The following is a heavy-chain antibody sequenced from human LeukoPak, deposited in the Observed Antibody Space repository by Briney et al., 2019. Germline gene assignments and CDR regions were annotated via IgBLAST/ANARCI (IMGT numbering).Heavy chain of an antibody. CDR2: ISYDGSNK. V-gene: IGHV3-30-3*01. CDR3: ARGGRDYGMDV. J-gene: IGHJ6*02. CDR1: GFTFSSYA. Sequence: PGGSLRLPCAASGFTFSSYAMHWVRQAPGKGLEWVAVISYDGSNKYYADSVKGRFTISRDNSKNTLYLQMNSLRAEDTAVYYCARGGRDYGMDVWGQGTTVTVSS.